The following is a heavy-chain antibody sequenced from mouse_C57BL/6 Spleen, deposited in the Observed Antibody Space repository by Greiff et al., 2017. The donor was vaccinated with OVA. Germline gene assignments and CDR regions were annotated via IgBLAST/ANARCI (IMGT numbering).Heavy chain of an antibody. V-gene: IGHV1-64*01. Sequence: VQLQQPGAELVKPGASVKLSCKASGYTFTSYWMHWVKQRPGQGLEWIGMIHPNSGSTNYNEKFTSKATLTVDKSSSTAYMHLSSLTAEDSAVYYSAKGDTTASWFAYWGKGTPVTVSA. CDR2: IHPNSGST. CDR3: AKGDTTASWFAY. J-gene: IGHJ3*01. D-gene: IGHD1-2*01. CDR1: GYTFTSYW.